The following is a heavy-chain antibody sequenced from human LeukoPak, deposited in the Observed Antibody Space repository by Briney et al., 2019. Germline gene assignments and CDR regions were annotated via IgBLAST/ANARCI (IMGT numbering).Heavy chain of an antibody. CDR1: GFTFSSYA. Sequence: PGGSLRLSCAASGFTFSSYAMSWVRQAPGKGLEWVSFMSGIGGDTYYADSAKGRFTTSRDNSKNSLYLHMTSLRAEDTAVYYCAKDGGPGRGAFDIWGQGTVVIVSS. D-gene: IGHD3-16*01. CDR3: AKDGGPGRGAFDI. V-gene: IGHV3-23*01. J-gene: IGHJ3*02. CDR2: MSGIGGDT.